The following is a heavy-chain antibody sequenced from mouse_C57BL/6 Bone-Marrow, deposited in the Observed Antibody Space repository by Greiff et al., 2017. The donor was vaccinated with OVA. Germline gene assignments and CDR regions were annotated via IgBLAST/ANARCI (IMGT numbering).Heavy chain of an antibody. Sequence: QVQLQQPGAELVKPGASVKLSCKASGYTFTSYWMQWVKQRPGQGLEWIGEIDPSDSYTNYNQKFKGKATLTVDTSSSTAYMQLSSLTSEDSAVYYCARHYDVDYWGKGTTLTVSS. V-gene: IGHV1-50*01. CDR2: IDPSDSYT. CDR3: ARHYDVDY. CDR1: GYTFTSYW. D-gene: IGHD2-4*01. J-gene: IGHJ2*01.